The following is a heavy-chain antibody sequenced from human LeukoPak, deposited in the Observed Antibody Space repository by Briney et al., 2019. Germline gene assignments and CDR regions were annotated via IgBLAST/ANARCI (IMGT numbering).Heavy chain of an antibody. D-gene: IGHD5-18*01. CDR1: GFTFSSYA. CDR2: ISGSGGST. CDR3: AKDSRGYSHGYFDY. V-gene: IGHV3-23*01. Sequence: GASLRLSCAASGFTFSSYAMSWVRQAPGKGLEWVSAISGSGGSTYYVDSVKGRFTISRDNSKNTLYPQMNSLRAEDTAVYYCAKDSRGYSHGYFDYWGQGTLVTVSS. J-gene: IGHJ4*02.